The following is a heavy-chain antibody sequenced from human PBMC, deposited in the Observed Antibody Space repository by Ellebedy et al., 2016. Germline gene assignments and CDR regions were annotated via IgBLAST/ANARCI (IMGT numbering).Heavy chain of an antibody. V-gene: IGHV4-59*01. Sequence: SETLSLXCTVSGATISSYYWSWIRQPPGKGLEWIGYIYYSGGTNYNPSLKSRVTISVDTSKNQFSLKLSSVTAADTAVYYCATPQYCTNGVCYAVWGQGTLVTVSS. J-gene: IGHJ4*02. D-gene: IGHD2-8*01. CDR2: IYYSGGT. CDR1: GATISSYY. CDR3: ATPQYCTNGVCYAV.